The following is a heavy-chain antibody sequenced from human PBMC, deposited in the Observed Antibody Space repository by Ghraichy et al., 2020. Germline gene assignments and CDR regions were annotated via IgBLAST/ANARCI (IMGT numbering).Heavy chain of an antibody. V-gene: IGHV3-15*01. D-gene: IGHD2-21*01. J-gene: IGHJ2*01. CDR2: IKSKTDGGTT. CDR1: GFTFSNAW. CDR3: TTGQGIDSDWYFDL. Sequence: GESLNISCAASGFTFSNAWMSWVRQAPGKGLEWVGRIKSKTDGGTTDYAAPVKGRFTISRDDSKNTLYLQMNSLKTEDTAVYYCTTGQGIDSDWYFDLWGRGTLVTVSS.